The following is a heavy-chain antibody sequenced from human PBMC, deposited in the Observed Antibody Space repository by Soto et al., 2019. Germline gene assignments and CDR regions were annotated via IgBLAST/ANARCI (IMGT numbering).Heavy chain of an antibody. J-gene: IGHJ5*02. CDR1: LGTFRSYA. V-gene: IGHV1-69*13. D-gene: IGHD3-3*01. CDR3: ARELTIFGVANWFDP. CDR2: IIPIFGTA. Sequence: STQVSWEASLGTFRSYAISWVRQAPGQGLEWMGGIIPIFGTANYAQKFQGRVTITADESTSTAYMELSSLRSEDTAVYYCARELTIFGVANWFDPWGQGNLVTVSS.